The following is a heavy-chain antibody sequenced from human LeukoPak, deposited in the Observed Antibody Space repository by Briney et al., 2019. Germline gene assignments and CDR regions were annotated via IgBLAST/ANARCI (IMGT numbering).Heavy chain of an antibody. D-gene: IGHD3-10*01. J-gene: IGHJ4*02. CDR3: ARDSNYGSGSYYPVGGPDY. Sequence: PSETLSLTCAVYGGSFSSYYWSWIRQPAGKGLEWIGRIYTSGSTNYNPSLKSRVTMSVDTSKNQFSLKLSSVTAADTAVYYCARDSNYGSGSYYPVGGPDYWGQGTLVTVSS. CDR2: IYTSGST. CDR1: GGSFSSYY. V-gene: IGHV4-4*07.